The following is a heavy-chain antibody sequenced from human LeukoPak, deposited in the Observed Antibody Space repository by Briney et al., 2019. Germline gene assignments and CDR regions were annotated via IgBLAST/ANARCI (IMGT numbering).Heavy chain of an antibody. J-gene: IGHJ6*02. CDR1: GGTFSSYA. CDR3: ARDHDSIAARARGYYYYGMDV. CDR2: IIPIFGTA. V-gene: IGHV1-69*13. D-gene: IGHD6-6*01. Sequence: GASVKVSCKASGGTFSSYAISWVRQAPGQGLEWMGGIIPIFGTANYAQKFQGRVTITADESTSTAYMELSSLRSEDTAVYYCARDHDSIAARARGYYYYGMDVWGQGTTVTVSS.